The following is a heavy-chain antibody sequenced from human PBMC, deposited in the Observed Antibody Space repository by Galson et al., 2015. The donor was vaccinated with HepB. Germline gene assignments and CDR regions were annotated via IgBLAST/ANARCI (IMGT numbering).Heavy chain of an antibody. D-gene: IGHD6-13*01. V-gene: IGHV3-21*01. CDR2: ISSSSYI. Sequence: LRLSCAASGFTFSSYSMNWVRQAPGKGLEWVSSISSSSYIYYADSVKGRFTTSRDNAKNSLYLQMNSLRAEDTAVYYCARVGIAASNDYWGQGTLVTVSS. J-gene: IGHJ4*02. CDR3: ARVGIAASNDY. CDR1: GFTFSSYS.